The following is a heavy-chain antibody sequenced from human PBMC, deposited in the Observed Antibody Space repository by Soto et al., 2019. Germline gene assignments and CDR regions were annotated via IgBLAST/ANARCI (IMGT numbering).Heavy chain of an antibody. CDR1: GFSLSTSGVG. V-gene: IGHV2-5*01. J-gene: IGHJ4*02. Sequence: SGPTLVNPTQTLTLTCTFSGFSLSTSGVGVGWIRQPPGKALEWLALIYWNDDKRYSPSLKSRLTITKDTSKNQVVLTMTNMDPVDTATYYCAHSYVKYYYDSSGYYYDYWGRGTLVTVSS. D-gene: IGHD3-22*01. CDR2: IYWNDDK. CDR3: AHSYVKYYYDSSGYYYDY.